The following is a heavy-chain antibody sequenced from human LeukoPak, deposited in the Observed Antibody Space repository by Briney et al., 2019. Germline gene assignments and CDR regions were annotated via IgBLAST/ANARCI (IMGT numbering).Heavy chain of an antibody. CDR1: GYSFSDNY. J-gene: IGHJ4*02. V-gene: IGHV1-2*02. CDR2: INPNSGGT. D-gene: IGHD4-17*01. CDR3: AREVYGDSSFDY. Sequence: ASVTVSCKASGYSFSDNYMHWVRQAPGQGLEWMGWINPNSGGTNYAQKFQGRVTMTRDASISTAYLELSRLTSDDTAVYYCAREVYGDSSFDYWGQGTLLTVSS.